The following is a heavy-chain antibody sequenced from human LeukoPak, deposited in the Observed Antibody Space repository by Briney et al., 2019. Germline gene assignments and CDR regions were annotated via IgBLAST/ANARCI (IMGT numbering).Heavy chain of an antibody. CDR2: ISSGSGYI. Sequence: GGSLRLSRAASGFSFFGYGMSWVRQAPGRGLEWVASISSGSGYIFYGDSVKGRFNISRDNGKDSLFLQMNSLSVEDTAVYYCARETGHTAINEYFEHWGQGALVTVSS. D-gene: IGHD2-2*02. J-gene: IGHJ1*01. V-gene: IGHV3-21*06. CDR3: ARETGHTAINEYFEH. CDR1: GFSFFGYG.